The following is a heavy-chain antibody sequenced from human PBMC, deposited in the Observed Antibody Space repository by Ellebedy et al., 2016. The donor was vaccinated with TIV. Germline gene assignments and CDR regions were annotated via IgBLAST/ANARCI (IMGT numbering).Heavy chain of an antibody. J-gene: IGHJ6*02. CDR1: GFTFSSYG. Sequence: PGGSLRLSCAASGFTFSSYGMNWVRQAPGKGLEWISYISRRSNTIYYADSVKGRFAISRDNDKNSLYLQMNSLRDEDTALYHCARLLEVDGLGEGLYGMDVWGQGTTVTVSS. CDR3: ARLLEVDGLGEGLYGMDV. V-gene: IGHV3-48*02. D-gene: IGHD3-10*01. CDR2: ISRRSNTI.